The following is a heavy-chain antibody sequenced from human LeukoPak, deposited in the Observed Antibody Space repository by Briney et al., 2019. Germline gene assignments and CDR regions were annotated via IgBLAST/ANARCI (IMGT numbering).Heavy chain of an antibody. Sequence: SETLSLTCAVYGGSFSGYYWSWIRQPPGKGLEWIGEINHSGSTNYNPSLKSRVTISVDTSKNQFSLKLSSVTAADTAVYYCARGASNSSSREFDYWGQGTLVTVSS. CDR3: ARGASNSSSREFDY. V-gene: IGHV4-34*01. D-gene: IGHD6-13*01. CDR1: GGSFSGYY. J-gene: IGHJ4*02. CDR2: INHSGST.